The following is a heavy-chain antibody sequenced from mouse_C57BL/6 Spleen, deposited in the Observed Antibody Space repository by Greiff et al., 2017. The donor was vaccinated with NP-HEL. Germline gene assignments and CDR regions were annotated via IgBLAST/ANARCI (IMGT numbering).Heavy chain of an antibody. CDR2: ISSGGDYI. CDR3: TRVGCSNHIYYAMDY. J-gene: IGHJ4*01. D-gene: IGHD2-5*01. Sequence: EVQRVESGEGLVKPGGSLKLSCAASGFTFSSYAMSWVRQTPEKRLEWVAYISSGGDYIYYADTVKGRFTISRDNARNTLYLQMSSLKSEDTAMYYCTRVGCSNHIYYAMDYWGQGTSVTVSS. V-gene: IGHV5-9-1*02. CDR1: GFTFSSYA.